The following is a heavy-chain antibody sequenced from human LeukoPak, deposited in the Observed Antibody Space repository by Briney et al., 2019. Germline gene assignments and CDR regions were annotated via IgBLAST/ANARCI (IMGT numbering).Heavy chain of an antibody. V-gene: IGHV4-34*01. CDR2: INHSGST. Sequence: SETLSLTCAVYGGSFSGYYWSWIRQSPGKGLEWIGEINHSGSTNYNPSLKSRLTISVDTSKNQFSLKLNSVTAADTAVYYCARRRQYDSSLFWNFDLWGRGTPVTVSS. CDR3: ARRRQYDSSLFWNFDL. CDR1: GGSFSGYY. D-gene: IGHD6-6*01. J-gene: IGHJ2*01.